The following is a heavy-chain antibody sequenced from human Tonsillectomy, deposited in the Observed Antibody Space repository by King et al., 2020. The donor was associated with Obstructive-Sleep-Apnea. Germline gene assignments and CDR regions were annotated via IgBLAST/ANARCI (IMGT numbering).Heavy chain of an antibody. CDR3: ARGNYLYDRSGYYYFDT. J-gene: IGHJ4*02. CDR2: IYYSGGS. D-gene: IGHD3-22*01. CDR1: GGSIFNGGYY. V-gene: IGHV4-31*03. Sequence: VQLQESGPGLVKPSQTLSLTCNVSGGSIFNGGYYWTWIRQHPGRGLEWIGYIYYSGGSYHNPSLKSRVTMSVDTSKNQFSLNLSSVTAADTAVYYCARGNYLYDRSGYYYFDTWGQGTLVTVSS.